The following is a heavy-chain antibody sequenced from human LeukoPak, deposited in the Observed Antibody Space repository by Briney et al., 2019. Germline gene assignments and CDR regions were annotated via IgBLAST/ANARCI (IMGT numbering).Heavy chain of an antibody. Sequence: GGSLRLSCAASGFTFSSYSMNWVRQAPGKGLEWVSSISSSSSYIYYADSVKGRFTISGDNAKNSLYLQMNSLRAEDTAVYYCARDYRATVVSSGPDYWGQGALVAVSS. J-gene: IGHJ4*02. D-gene: IGHD4-23*01. CDR2: ISSSSSYI. CDR3: ARDYRATVVSSGPDY. CDR1: GFTFSSYS. V-gene: IGHV3-21*01.